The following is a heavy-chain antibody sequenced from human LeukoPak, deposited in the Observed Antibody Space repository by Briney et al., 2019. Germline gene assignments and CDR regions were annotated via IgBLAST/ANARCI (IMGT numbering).Heavy chain of an antibody. J-gene: IGHJ4*02. V-gene: IGHV3-23*01. D-gene: IGHD2-15*01. CDR2: IGTGGTT. CDR1: GFMFSSYA. CDR3: AKKRCSDNGCQSSFDY. Sequence: GRSLRLSWAASGFMFSSYAIGWVRQAPGKGLGWVSAIGTGGTTYYADSVRGRFTISRDNSKNTLFLQMSSLRAEDTAVHYCAKKRCSDNGCQSSFDYWGQGTLVTVSS.